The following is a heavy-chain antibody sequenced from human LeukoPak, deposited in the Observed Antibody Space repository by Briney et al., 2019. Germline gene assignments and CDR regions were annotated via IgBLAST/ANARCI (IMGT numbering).Heavy chain of an antibody. CDR3: ARHNEYGGNPTFDF. Sequence: PSETLSLTCTLPGGSVTSGTYYWAWIRQPPGKGLEWIATMYYSGNTYYNPSLRSRVTISVDTSKNQFSLKLSSVTAADMAVYYCARHNEYGGNPTFDFWGQGTLVAVSS. CDR1: GGSVTSGTYY. J-gene: IGHJ4*02. D-gene: IGHD4-23*01. CDR2: MYYSGNT. V-gene: IGHV4-39*01.